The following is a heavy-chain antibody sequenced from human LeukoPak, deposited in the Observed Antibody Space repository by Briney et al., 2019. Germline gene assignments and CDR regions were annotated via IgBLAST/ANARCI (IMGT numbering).Heavy chain of an antibody. V-gene: IGHV3-23*01. CDR3: AKGDPGAILARAFDY. CDR1: GFTFNNYA. Sequence: GGSLRLSCAASGFTFNNYAMSWVRQAPGKGLEWVSAISGSGGSTYYADSVKGRFTISRDNSKNTLYLQMNSLRAEDTAVYYCAKGDPGAILARAFDYWGQGTLVTVSS. D-gene: IGHD1-26*01. CDR2: ISGSGGST. J-gene: IGHJ4*02.